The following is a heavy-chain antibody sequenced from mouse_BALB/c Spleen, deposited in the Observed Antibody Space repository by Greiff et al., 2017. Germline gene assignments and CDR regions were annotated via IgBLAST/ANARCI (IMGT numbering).Heavy chain of an antibody. D-gene: IGHD2-3*01. CDR3: NAIYDGFRLAY. J-gene: IGHJ3*01. CDR2: IDPENGDT. Sequence: EVKLMESGAELVRSGASVKLSCTASGFNIKDYYMHWVKQRPEQGLEWIGWIDPENGDTEYAPKFQGKATMTADTSSNTAYLQLSSLTSEDTAVYYCNAIYDGFRLAYWGQGTLVTVSA. V-gene: IGHV14-4*02. CDR1: GFNIKDYY.